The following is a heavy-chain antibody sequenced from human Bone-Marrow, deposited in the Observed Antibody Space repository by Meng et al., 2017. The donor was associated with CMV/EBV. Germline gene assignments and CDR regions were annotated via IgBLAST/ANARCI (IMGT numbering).Heavy chain of an antibody. Sequence: ASVKVSCKASGYTFTSYGISWVRQAPGQGLEWMGWISAYNGNTNYAQKLQGRVTMTTDTSTSTAYMELRSLRSDDTAVYYCATRDIVVVPAAIRGYRNYYYYGMDVWGQGTTVTVSS. V-gene: IGHV1-18*01. CDR1: GYTFTSYG. CDR3: ATRDIVVVPAAIRGYRNYYYYGMDV. J-gene: IGHJ6*02. CDR2: ISAYNGNT. D-gene: IGHD2-2*02.